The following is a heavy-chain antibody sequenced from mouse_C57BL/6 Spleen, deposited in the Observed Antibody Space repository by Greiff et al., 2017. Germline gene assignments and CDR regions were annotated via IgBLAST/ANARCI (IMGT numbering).Heavy chain of an antibody. CDR3: ARKGGHYYYVHEGLFGY. J-gene: IGHJ2*01. CDR1: GYTFTGYW. D-gene: IGHD1-1*01. Sequence: QVQLQQSGAELMKPGASVKLSCKATGYTFTGYWIEWVKQRPGHGLEWIGEILPGSGSTNYNEKFKGKATFTADTSSNTAYMQLSSLTSEDAAIYYCARKGGHYYYVHEGLFGYWGQGTTLTVSS. CDR2: ILPGSGST. V-gene: IGHV1-9*01.